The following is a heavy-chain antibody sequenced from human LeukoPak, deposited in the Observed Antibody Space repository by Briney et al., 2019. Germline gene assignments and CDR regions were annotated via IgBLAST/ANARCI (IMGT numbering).Heavy chain of an antibody. CDR2: IYYSGST. D-gene: IGHD2-2*01. J-gene: IGHJ4*02. CDR3: VRGSSPNHPLDY. Sequence: PSETLSLTCTVSGGSISSSNYYWGWIRQPPGKGLEWIGSIYYSGSTYNNPSLKSRVTMSLDTSKNQFSLRLSSVTAADTAVYYCVRGSSPNHPLDYWGQGTLVTVSS. CDR1: GGSISSSNYY. V-gene: IGHV4-39*01.